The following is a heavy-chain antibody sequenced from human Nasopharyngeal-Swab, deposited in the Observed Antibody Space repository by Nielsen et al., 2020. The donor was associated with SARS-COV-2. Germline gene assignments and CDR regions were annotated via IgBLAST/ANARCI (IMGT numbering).Heavy chain of an antibody. D-gene: IGHD6-13*01. CDR2: IYSGGST. CDR3: ASPWAYSSSWYSYFQH. V-gene: IGHV3-53*01. Sequence: VRQATGKGLEWVSVIYSGGSTYYADSVKGRFTISRDNSKNTLYLQMNSLRAEDTAVYYCASPWAYSSSWYSYFQHWGQGTLVTVSS. J-gene: IGHJ1*01.